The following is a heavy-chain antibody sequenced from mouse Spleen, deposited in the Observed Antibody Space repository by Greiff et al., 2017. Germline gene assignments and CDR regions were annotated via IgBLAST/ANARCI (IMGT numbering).Heavy chain of an antibody. V-gene: IGHV3-6*01. CDR3: AGLITTVDYFDY. D-gene: IGHD1-1*01. CDR1: GYSITSGYY. CDR2: ISYDGSN. J-gene: IGHJ2*01. Sequence: VQLKESGPGLVKPSQSLSLTCSVTGYSITSGYYWNWIRQFPGNKLEWMGYISYDGSNNYNPSLKNRISITRDTSKNQFFLKLNSVTTEDTATYYCAGLITTVDYFDYWGQGTTLTVSS.